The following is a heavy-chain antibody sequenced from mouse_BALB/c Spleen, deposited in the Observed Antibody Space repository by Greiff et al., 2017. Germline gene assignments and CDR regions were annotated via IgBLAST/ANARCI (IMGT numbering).Heavy chain of an antibody. J-gene: IGHJ4*01. CDR3: ARYDYAMDY. CDR2: ISSGSSTI. D-gene: IGHD2-14*01. V-gene: IGHV5-17*02. Sequence: EVKLMESGGGLVQPGGSRKLSCAASGFTFSSFGMHWVRQAPEKGLEWVAYISSGSSTIYYADTVKGRFTISRDNPKNTLFLQMTSQRSEDTAMYYCARYDYAMDYWGQGTSVTVSS. CDR1: GFTFSSFG.